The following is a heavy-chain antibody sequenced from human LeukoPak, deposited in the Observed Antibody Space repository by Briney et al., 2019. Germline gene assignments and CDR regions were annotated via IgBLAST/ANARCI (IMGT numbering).Heavy chain of an antibody. Sequence: SQTLSLTCTVSGGSISSNSYYCTWVRLHPGKGLEWIGYIYYSGTTKYNPSLKSRVTISVDTSKNQFSLKLNSLTAADTAVYYCARGHTESADDYGNWFHPWGQGTLVTVSS. D-gene: IGHD5-12*01. CDR3: ARGHTESADDYGNWFHP. CDR1: GGSISSNSYY. V-gene: IGHV4-61*01. CDR2: IYYSGTT. J-gene: IGHJ5*02.